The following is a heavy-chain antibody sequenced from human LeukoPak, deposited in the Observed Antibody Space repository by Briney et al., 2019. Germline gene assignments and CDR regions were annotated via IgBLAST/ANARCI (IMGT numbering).Heavy chain of an antibody. Sequence: SETLSLTCTVSGGSISSYYWSWIRQPAGKGLEWIGRIYYSGSTNYNPSLKSRVTISVDTSKNQFSLKLSSVTAAGTAVYYCASSFIFHNLGYCSGGSCYSGRPGNYYFDYWGQGTLSPSPQ. CDR2: IYYSGST. CDR3: ASSFIFHNLGYCSGGSCYSGRPGNYYFDY. CDR1: GGSISSYY. D-gene: IGHD2-15*01. V-gene: IGHV4-4*07. J-gene: IGHJ4*02.